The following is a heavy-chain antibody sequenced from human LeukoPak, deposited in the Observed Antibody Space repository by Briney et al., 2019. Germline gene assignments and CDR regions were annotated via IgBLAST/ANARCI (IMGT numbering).Heavy chain of an antibody. Sequence: GTSVKVSCKASGFTFTSSAVQWVRQTRGQRLEWIGWIVVGSGNTNYAQKFQERVTITRDMSTSTAYMELSSLRSEDTAVYYCAAGYSSSWYYYGMDVWGQGTTVTVFS. V-gene: IGHV1-58*01. J-gene: IGHJ6*02. CDR2: IVVGSGNT. CDR3: AAGYSSSWYYYGMDV. CDR1: GFTFTSSA. D-gene: IGHD6-13*01.